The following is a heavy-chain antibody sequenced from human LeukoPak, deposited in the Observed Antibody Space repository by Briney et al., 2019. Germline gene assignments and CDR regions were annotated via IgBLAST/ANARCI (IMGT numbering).Heavy chain of an antibody. D-gene: IGHD6-19*01. CDR2: IWYDGSNK. J-gene: IGHJ6*02. Sequence: PGGSLRLSCAASGFTFSSYGMHWVRQAPGKGLEWVAVIWYDGSNKYYADSVKGRFTISRDNSKNTPYLQMNSLRAEDTAVYYCARTGGGWSHYGMDVWGQGTTVTVSS. V-gene: IGHV3-33*01. CDR1: GFTFSSYG. CDR3: ARTGGGWSHYGMDV.